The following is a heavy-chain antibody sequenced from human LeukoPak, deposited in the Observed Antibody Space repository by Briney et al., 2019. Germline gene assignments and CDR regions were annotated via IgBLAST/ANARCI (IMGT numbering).Heavy chain of an antibody. Sequence: SETLSLTCAVYGGSFSGYYWSWIRQPPGKGLEWIGEINHSGSTNYNPSLKSRVTISVDTSKNQFSLKLSSVTAADTAVYYCARGFSRYYYDSSGYYCYWGQGTLVTVSS. D-gene: IGHD3-22*01. CDR3: ARGFSRYYYDSSGYYCY. CDR1: GGSFSGYY. J-gene: IGHJ4*02. CDR2: INHSGST. V-gene: IGHV4-34*01.